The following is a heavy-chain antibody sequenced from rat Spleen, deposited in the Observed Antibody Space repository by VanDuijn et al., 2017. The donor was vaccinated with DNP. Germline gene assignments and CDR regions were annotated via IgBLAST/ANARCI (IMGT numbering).Heavy chain of an antibody. CDR2: MSPTSRST. CDR1: GFTFSDYD. V-gene: IGHV5-27*01. Sequence: EVQLVESGGGLVQPGRSLKLSCAASGFTFSDYDMAWVRQAPTKGLEWVACMSPTSRSTYYRDSVKGRFTVSRDDAKSTLYLQMDSLRSEETATYYCTTDAAYWGRGALVTVSS. CDR3: TTDAAY. J-gene: IGHJ3*01.